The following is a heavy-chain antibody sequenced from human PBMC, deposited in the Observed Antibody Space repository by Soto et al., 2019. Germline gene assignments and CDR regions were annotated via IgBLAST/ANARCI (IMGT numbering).Heavy chain of an antibody. J-gene: IGHJ4*02. CDR1: GFTFSGYT. Sequence: PGGSLRLSCAASGFTFSGYTMNWVRQAPGKGLEWVSSITSGSSYIYYADSVKGRFTISRDNAKNSLYLQINSPRAEDTAMYYCARSSFDYWGQGTLVTVSS. V-gene: IGHV3-21*01. CDR2: ITSGSSYI. CDR3: ARSSFDY.